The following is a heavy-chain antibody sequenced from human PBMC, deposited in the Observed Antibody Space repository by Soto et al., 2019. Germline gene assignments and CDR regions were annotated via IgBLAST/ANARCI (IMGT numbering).Heavy chain of an antibody. Sequence: SETLSLTCTVSGGSISSYYWSWIRQPPGKGLEWIGYIHYSGSTNYNPSLKGRVTISVDTSKNQFSLKLSSVTAADTAVYYCARSSYYDSTGCFDYWGQGTLVTVSS. CDR2: IHYSGST. CDR1: GGSISSYY. J-gene: IGHJ4*02. V-gene: IGHV4-59*01. CDR3: ARSSYYDSTGCFDY. D-gene: IGHD3-22*01.